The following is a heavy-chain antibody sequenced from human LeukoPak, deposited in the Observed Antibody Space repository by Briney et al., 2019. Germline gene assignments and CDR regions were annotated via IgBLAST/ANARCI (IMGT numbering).Heavy chain of an antibody. D-gene: IGHD1-14*01. CDR1: GYIFSSYW. V-gene: IGHV5-51*01. Sequence: GESLKISCQGSGYIFSSYWIGWVRQMPGKGLEWVGIIYPTDFDTQYSPSFHGHVSISVDRSTSTAFLQWNSLKTSDTGIYCCAWRKYFSTWFGPWGQGTLVTVSS. J-gene: IGHJ5*02. CDR3: AWRKYFSTWFGP. CDR2: IYPTDFDT.